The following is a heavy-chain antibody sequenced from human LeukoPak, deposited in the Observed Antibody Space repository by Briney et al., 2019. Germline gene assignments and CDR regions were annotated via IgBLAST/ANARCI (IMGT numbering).Heavy chain of an antibody. V-gene: IGHV3-48*03. CDR2: MSRSATTI. D-gene: IGHD1-1*01. Sequence: GGSLRLSCTLSGLTLSSYELNWVRQAPGKGLEWVSYMSRSATTIYYADSVKGRFTTSRDNAKNSLYLQMNSLRVEDTAVYYCATRVPYTGYKNWGQGTLVTVSS. CDR3: ATRVPYTGYKN. J-gene: IGHJ4*02. CDR1: GLTLSSYE.